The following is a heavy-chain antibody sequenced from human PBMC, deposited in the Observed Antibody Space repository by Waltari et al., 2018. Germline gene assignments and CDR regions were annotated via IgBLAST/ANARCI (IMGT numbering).Heavy chain of an antibody. J-gene: IGHJ4*02. CDR1: GFTFSSYS. CDR2: ISSSSSYI. V-gene: IGHV3-21*04. Sequence: EVQLVESGGGLVKPGGSLRLSCAASGFTFSSYSMNWVRQAPGQGLEWVSSISSSSSYIYYADSVKGRFTISRDNAKNSLYLQMSSLRSGDTAVYYCAREKATMVQGAPFYFDYWGQGTLVTVSS. CDR3: AREKATMVQGAPFYFDY. D-gene: IGHD3-10*01.